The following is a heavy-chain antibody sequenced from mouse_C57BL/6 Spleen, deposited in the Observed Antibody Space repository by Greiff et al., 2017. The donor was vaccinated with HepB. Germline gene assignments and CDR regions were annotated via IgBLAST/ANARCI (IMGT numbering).Heavy chain of an antibody. Sequence: EVKLMESGGDLVKPGGSLKLSCAASGFTFSSYGMSWVRQTPDKRLEWVATISSGGSYTYYPDSVKGRFTISRDNAKNTLYLQMSSLKSEDTAMYYCARQGEGYYEGGAMDYGGQGTSVTVSS. CDR1: GFTFSSYG. D-gene: IGHD2-3*01. CDR2: ISSGGSYT. CDR3: ARQGEGYYEGGAMDY. J-gene: IGHJ4*01. V-gene: IGHV5-6*01.